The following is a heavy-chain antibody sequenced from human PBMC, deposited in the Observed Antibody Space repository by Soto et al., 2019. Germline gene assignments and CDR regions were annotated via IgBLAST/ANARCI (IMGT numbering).Heavy chain of an antibody. J-gene: IGHJ4*02. CDR2: IYYSGST. Sequence: SETLSLTCTVSGGSVSSYYWSWIRQPPGKGLEWIGYIYYSGSTNYNPSLKSRVTISVDKSKNQFSLKLSSVTAADTAVYYCARWLSGWNLCGFDYWGQGTLVTVSS. CDR1: GGSVSSYY. CDR3: ARWLSGWNLCGFDY. V-gene: IGHV4-59*02. D-gene: IGHD6-19*01.